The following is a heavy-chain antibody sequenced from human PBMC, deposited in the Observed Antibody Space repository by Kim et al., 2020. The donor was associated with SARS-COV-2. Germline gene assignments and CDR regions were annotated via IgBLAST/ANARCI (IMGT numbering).Heavy chain of an antibody. CDR2: ISSNGGST. Sequence: GGSLRLSCSASGFTFSSYAMHWVRQAPGKGLEYVSAISSNGGSTYYADSVKGIFTISRDNSKNTLYLQMSSLRAEDTAVYYCVKDPIRFLEWLSINWFDPWGQGTLVTVSS. J-gene: IGHJ5*02. CDR1: GFTFSSYA. V-gene: IGHV3-64D*06. D-gene: IGHD3-3*01. CDR3: VKDPIRFLEWLSINWFDP.